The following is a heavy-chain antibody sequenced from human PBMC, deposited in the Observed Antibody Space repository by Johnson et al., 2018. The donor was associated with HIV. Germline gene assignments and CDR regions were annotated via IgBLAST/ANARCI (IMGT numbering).Heavy chain of an antibody. CDR2: ISYDGSNE. V-gene: IGHV3-30-3*01. CDR1: GFTFSSYA. CDR3: ARIVRRTTVLSGDAFDI. Sequence: QVQLVESGGGVVQPGRSLRLSCAASGFTFSSYAMHWVRQAPGKGLEWVAVISYDGSNEYYADSVQGRFTISRDNSKNTLYLQMNSLRAEDTAVYYCARIVRRTTVLSGDAFDIWGQGTMVTVSS. J-gene: IGHJ3*02. D-gene: IGHD4-23*01.